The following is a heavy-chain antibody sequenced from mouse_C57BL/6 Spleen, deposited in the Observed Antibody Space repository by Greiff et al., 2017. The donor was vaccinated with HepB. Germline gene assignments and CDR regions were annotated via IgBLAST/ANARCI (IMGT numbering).Heavy chain of an antibody. V-gene: IGHV10-1*01. Sequence: EVQRVESGGGLVQPKGSLKLSCAASGFSFNTYAMNWVRQAPGKGLEWVARIRSKSNNYATYYADSVKDRFTISRDDSESMLYLQMNNLKTEDTAMYYCVSPPAAYDEGFAYWGQGTLVTVSA. CDR2: IRSKSNNYAT. D-gene: IGHD2-12*01. J-gene: IGHJ3*01. CDR1: GFSFNTYA. CDR3: VSPPAAYDEGFAY.